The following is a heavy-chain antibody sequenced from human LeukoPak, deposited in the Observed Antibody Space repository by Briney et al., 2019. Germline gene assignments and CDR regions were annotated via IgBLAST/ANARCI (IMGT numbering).Heavy chain of an antibody. Sequence: GGSLRLSCAASGFTFSSYALVWVRQAPGKGLEWVSAIRGSGGNTNYADAVKGRFTISRDNSKNTLYLQMNSLRAEDTAVYYCGRDPNGDYVGAFEFWGQGTMVTVSS. CDR1: GFTFSSYA. D-gene: IGHD4-17*01. V-gene: IGHV3-23*01. J-gene: IGHJ3*01. CDR2: IRGSGGNT. CDR3: GRDPNGDYVGAFEF.